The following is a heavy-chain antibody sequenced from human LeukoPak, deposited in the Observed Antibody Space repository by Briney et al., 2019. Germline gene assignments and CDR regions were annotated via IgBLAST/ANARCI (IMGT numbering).Heavy chain of an antibody. Sequence: QSGRSLRLSCSASGFTLSSYAMHWVRQAPVKGLEWVAVISSDGSHTNYADSVKGRFTISRDNSKNTLYLQMNSLRAEDTAVYYCAPTYYYDSSGYYYDYWGQGTLVTVSS. CDR2: ISSDGSHT. D-gene: IGHD3-22*01. CDR1: GFTLSSYA. J-gene: IGHJ4*02. CDR3: APTYYYDSSGYYYDY. V-gene: IGHV3-30*04.